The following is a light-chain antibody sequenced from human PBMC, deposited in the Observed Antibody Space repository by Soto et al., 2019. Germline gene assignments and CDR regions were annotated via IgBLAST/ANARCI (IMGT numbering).Light chain of an antibody. CDR3: QQNYRAPRT. CDR2: GTS. J-gene: IGKJ1*01. CDR1: QSISTY. Sequence: DIPMTQSPSSLSASVGDRVTITCRAGQSISTYLNWYQQKPGKAPNLLIYGTSTLQSGVPSRFSGSGSGTDFTLTISSLQPEDFATYYCQQNYRAPRTFGQGTKVEIK. V-gene: IGKV1-39*01.